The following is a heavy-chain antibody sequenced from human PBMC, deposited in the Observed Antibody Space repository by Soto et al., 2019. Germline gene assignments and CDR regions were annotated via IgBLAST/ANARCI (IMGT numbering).Heavy chain of an antibody. CDR2: ISYDGSNK. J-gene: IGHJ4*02. CDR3: AKDWYHDSSGFRGY. V-gene: IGHV3-30*18. D-gene: IGHD3-22*01. CDR1: GVTFSSYG. Sequence: GGALRLSCAASGVTFSSYGMHWVRQAPGKGLEWVAVISYDGSNKYYADSVKGRFTISRGNSKNTLYLQMNSLRAGDTAVGYCAKDWYHDSSGFRGYWGQVTLVTVSS.